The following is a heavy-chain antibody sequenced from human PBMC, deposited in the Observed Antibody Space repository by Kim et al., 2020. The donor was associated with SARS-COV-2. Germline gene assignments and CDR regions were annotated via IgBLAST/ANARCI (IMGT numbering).Heavy chain of an antibody. Sequence: RRNTNHADSGKGRVTISRATAKNSLYLEMNSLRADDTAVYYCARGYGDYGYWGQGALVTVSS. J-gene: IGHJ4*02. CDR2: RRNT. CDR3: ARGYGDYGY. V-gene: IGHV3-11*05. D-gene: IGHD4-17*01.